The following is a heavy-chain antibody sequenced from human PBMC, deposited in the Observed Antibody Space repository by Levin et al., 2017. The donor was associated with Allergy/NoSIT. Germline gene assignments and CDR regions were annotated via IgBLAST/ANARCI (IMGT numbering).Heavy chain of an antibody. CDR1: GFTFSSYW. J-gene: IGHJ4*02. D-gene: IGHD2-2*01. CDR2: INSDGYSI. CDR3: ARVGRPATAPLDS. Sequence: PGGSLRLSCAASGFTFSSYWMHWVRQAPGKGLVWVSRINSDGYSISYADSVKGRVTISRDNAKNTLYLQMNSLRAEDTAVYYCARVGRPATAPLDSWGQGTLVTVSS. V-gene: IGHV3-74*01.